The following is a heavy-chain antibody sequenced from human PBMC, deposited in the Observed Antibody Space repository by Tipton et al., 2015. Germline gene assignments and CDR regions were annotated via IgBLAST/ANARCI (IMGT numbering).Heavy chain of an antibody. CDR3: AGDLEHGMDV. V-gene: IGHV4-61*01. CDR2: ISYSGST. J-gene: IGHJ6*02. CDR1: GGSVSTSNYY. D-gene: IGHD5-24*01. Sequence: TLSLTCTVSGGSVSTSNYYWGWIRQSPGKGLEWIGYISYSGSTHHNPSLKRRVTISLDTSKNQFSLTLNSVTAADTAVYYCAGDLEHGMDVWGQGTTVTVSS.